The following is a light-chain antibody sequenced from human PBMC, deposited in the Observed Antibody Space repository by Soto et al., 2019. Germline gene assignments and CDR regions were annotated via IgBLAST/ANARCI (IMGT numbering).Light chain of an antibody. Sequence: DIVMTQSPLSLPVTPGEPASISCRSSQSLLHSNGYNYLDWYLQKPGQSPQLLIYLGSNRASGGPDRLSGSGSGADYTLKISRVEADDVGVYYCMQALQTPWTFGQGTKVEIK. CDR3: MQALQTPWT. V-gene: IGKV2-28*01. CDR1: QSLLHSNGYNY. CDR2: LGS. J-gene: IGKJ1*01.